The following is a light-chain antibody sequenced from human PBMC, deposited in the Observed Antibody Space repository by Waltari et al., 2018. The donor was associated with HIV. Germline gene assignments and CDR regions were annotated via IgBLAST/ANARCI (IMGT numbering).Light chain of an antibody. CDR3: QQYGSSPQT. Sequence: EIVFTQSPGTLSLSPGERATLSCWASQTVTSFYLAWYPQKPGQAPRLLIYGASSRATGIPDRFSGSGSGTDVTLTINRLEPEDCAVYDCQQYGSSPQTFGQGTRLEL. J-gene: IGKJ2*01. CDR1: QTVTSFY. CDR2: GAS. V-gene: IGKV3-20*01.